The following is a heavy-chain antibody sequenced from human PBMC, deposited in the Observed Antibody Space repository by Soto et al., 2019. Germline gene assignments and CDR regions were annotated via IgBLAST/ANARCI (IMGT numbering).Heavy chain of an antibody. CDR3: ARGSWDDVSGHYYMDV. V-gene: IGHV6-1*01. J-gene: IGHJ6*03. CDR2: TYYKSKWYY. Sequence: SQTLSLTCAISGDSVSSNSAAWNWIRQTPSRALEWLGRTYYKSKWYYTYAASVKSRITVSPDTSKNQFSLQLTSVTPEDTAVYYCARGSWDDVSGHYYMDVWDKGTTVTVSS. CDR1: GDSVSSNSAA. D-gene: IGHD1-1*01.